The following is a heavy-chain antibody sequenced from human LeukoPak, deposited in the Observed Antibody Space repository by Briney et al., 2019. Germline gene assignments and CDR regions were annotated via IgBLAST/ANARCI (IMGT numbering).Heavy chain of an antibody. J-gene: IGHJ5*02. CDR2: NSAYNGNT. D-gene: IGHD3-3*01. Sequence: ASVKVSYKASGYTFTSYGISWVRQAPGKGGGGRGWNSAYNGNTNYAQKLQGRVTMTTDTSTSTAYMELRSLRSDDTAVYYCARDYDFWSGRKNWFDPWGQGTLVTVSS. CDR1: GYTFTSYG. CDR3: ARDYDFWSGRKNWFDP. V-gene: IGHV1-18*01.